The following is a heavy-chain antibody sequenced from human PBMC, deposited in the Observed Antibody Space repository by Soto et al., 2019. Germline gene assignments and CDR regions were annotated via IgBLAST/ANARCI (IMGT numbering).Heavy chain of an antibody. CDR2: ISSSSSTI. CDR3: ARGHILGYYYYGLDV. J-gene: IGHJ6*02. CDR1: GFTFSDYY. D-gene: IGHD3-10*01. Sequence: PGGSLRLSCAASGFTFSDYYMSWIRQAPGKGLEWVSYISSSSSTIYYADSVKGRFTISRDNAKNSLYLQMNSLRDEDTAVYYCARGHILGYYYYGLDVWGQGTTVTVSS. V-gene: IGHV3-11*04.